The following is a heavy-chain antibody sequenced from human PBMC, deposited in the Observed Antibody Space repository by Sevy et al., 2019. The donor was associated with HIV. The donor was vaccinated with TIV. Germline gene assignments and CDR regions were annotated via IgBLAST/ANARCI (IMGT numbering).Heavy chain of an antibody. V-gene: IGHV4-59*01. CDR2: IYYSGGT. J-gene: IGHJ5*02. D-gene: IGHD1-26*01. CDR1: GGSISNYY. CDR3: ARGNSGSYGWFDP. Sequence: ETLSLTCTVSGGSISNYYWNWIRQPPGKGLEWIGYIYYSGGTNYNPSLRSRVTMSADTSKNQFSLKLSFVTAADTAMYYCARGNSGSYGWFDPWGLGTLVTVSS.